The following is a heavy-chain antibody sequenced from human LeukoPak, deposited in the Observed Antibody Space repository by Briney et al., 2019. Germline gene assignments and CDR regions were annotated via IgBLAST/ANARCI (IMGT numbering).Heavy chain of an antibody. V-gene: IGHV4-59*08. CDR1: GGSISSYY. D-gene: IGHD4/OR15-4a*01. CDR3: ARRDYKYSSLDY. CDR2: IYYSGST. Sequence: PSETLSLTCTVSGGSISSYYWSWIRQPPGKGPEWIGYIYYSGSTIYNPSLKSRVTMSLDTSKNQFSLKLTSVTAAVTAVYYCARRDYKYSSLDYWGQGTLVTVSS. J-gene: IGHJ4*02.